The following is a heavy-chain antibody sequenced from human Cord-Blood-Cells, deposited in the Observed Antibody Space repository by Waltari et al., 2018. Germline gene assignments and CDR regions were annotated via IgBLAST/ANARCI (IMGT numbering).Heavy chain of an antibody. CDR1: GGTFSSYA. J-gene: IGHJ3*02. Sequence: QVQLVQSGAEVKQPGSSVKVSCKASGGTFSSYAISWVRQATGQGLEWMGGIIPIFGTANYAQKFQGRVTITADESTSTAYMELSSLRSEDTAVYYCAKDSYCSSTSCYAAFDIWGQGTMVTVSS. CDR3: AKDSYCSSTSCYAAFDI. CDR2: IIPIFGTA. V-gene: IGHV1-69*01. D-gene: IGHD2-2*01.